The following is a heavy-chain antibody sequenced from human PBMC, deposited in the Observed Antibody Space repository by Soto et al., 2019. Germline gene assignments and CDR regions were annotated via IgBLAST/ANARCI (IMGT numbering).Heavy chain of an antibody. CDR1: ADSMTSHY. V-gene: IGHV4-4*07. D-gene: IGHD3-3*01. J-gene: IGHJ4*02. CDR3: ARVFDYWSGFYVY. Sequence: SETLSLTSNVSADSMTSHYWSWIRQPAGKGLEWIGRVYAAGNTNYNPSLTGRVTMSIDTSKKQFSLRMTSLTAADTAVYFCARVFDYWSGFYVYWGQGILVTVSS. CDR2: VYAAGNT.